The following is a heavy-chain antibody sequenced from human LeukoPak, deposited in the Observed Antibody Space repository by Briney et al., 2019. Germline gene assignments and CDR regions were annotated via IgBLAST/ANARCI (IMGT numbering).Heavy chain of an antibody. J-gene: IGHJ6*02. CDR2: LSNTGIAT. CDR3: AKVPYSDYGSGRPPFMDV. Sequence: PGGSLRLSCAASGFTFSSYAMSWVRQAPGKGLEWVSTLSNTGIATYYADSVKGRVTSSRDNYENTLFLPMTYLRAEHTATYYCAKVPYSDYGSGRPPFMDVWGQGTTVGVS. D-gene: IGHD3-10*01. CDR1: GFTFSSYA. V-gene: IGHV3-23*01.